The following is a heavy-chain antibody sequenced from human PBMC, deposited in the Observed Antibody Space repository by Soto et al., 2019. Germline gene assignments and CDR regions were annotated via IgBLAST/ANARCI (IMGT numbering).Heavy chain of an antibody. V-gene: IGHV4-30-2*01. Sequence: SETLSLTCAVSGGSNSSGGYSWSWIRQPPGKGLEWIGYIYHSGSTYYNPSLKSRVTISVDRSKNQFSLKLSSVTAADTAVYYCARLGNWFDPWGQGTLVTVSS. CDR2: IYHSGST. CDR3: ARLGNWFDP. J-gene: IGHJ5*02. CDR1: GGSNSSGGYS.